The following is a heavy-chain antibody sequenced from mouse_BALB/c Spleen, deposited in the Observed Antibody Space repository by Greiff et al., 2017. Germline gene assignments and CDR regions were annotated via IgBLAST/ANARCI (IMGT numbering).Heavy chain of an antibody. CDR1: GFTFSSYT. CDR2: ISSGGGNT. Sequence: EVKLMESGGGLVKPGGSLKLSCAASGFTFSSYTMSWVRQTPEKRLEWVATISSGGGNTYYPDSVKGRFTISRDNAKNNLYLQMSSLRSEDTALYYCARSVYDYGYAMDYWGQGTSVTVSS. CDR3: ARSVYDYGYAMDY. J-gene: IGHJ4*01. V-gene: IGHV5-9*03. D-gene: IGHD2-4*01.